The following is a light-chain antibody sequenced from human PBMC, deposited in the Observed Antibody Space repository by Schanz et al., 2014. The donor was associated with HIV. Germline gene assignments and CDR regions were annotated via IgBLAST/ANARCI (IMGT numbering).Light chain of an antibody. CDR2: EVS. CDR3: LSYTSSNTWV. CDR1: SSDVGSYNL. V-gene: IGLV2-14*02. J-gene: IGLJ3*02. Sequence: QSALTQPASVSGSPGQSITISCTGTSSDVGSYNLVSWYQQHPGKAPKLMIYEVSERPSGVSNRFSGSKSGNTASLTISGLQAEDEADYYCLSYTSSNTWVFGTGTKLTVL.